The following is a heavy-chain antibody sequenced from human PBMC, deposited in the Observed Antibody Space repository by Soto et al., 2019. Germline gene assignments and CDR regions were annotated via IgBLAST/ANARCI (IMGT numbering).Heavy chain of an antibody. V-gene: IGHV3-48*01. CDR3: GRIGGGSPGDY. J-gene: IGHJ4*02. Sequence: DVQLVESGGGLVRPGGSLRLSFAASGFNFNIYNMNWVRQAPGKGLEWGSYISYSSSTIYYADSVKGRITISRDNAKNSLYLQMNSLRAEDTAVYYCGRIGGGSPGDYWGQGTLVSVSS. CDR2: ISYSSSTI. CDR1: GFNFNIYN.